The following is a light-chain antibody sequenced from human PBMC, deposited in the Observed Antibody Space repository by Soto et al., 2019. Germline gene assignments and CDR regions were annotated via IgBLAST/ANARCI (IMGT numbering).Light chain of an antibody. J-gene: IGKJ4*01. CDR2: GAS. CDR3: QQYSTWPLT. V-gene: IGKV3-15*01. CDR1: QSVSST. Sequence: EVVMTQSPATLSVSPGERATLSCRASQSVSSTLAWYQQKPGQAPRLLIYGASTRATGIPARFSGSGSGTEFTLTLMSPQSEDFAGYYCQQYSTWPLTFGGGTKVEIK.